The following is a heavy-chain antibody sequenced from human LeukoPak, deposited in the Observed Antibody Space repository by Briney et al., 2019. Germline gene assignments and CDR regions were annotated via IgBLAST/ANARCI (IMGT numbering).Heavy chain of an antibody. CDR3: ARGSGDIVVVPAAIRPYYYYYYMDV. CDR2: IIPIFGTA. D-gene: IGHD2-2*02. J-gene: IGHJ6*03. CDR1: GGTFSSYA. Sequence: SVKVSCKASGGTFSSYAISWVRQAPGQGLEWMGGIIPIFGTANYAQKFQGRVTITTDESTSTAYMELSSLRSEDTAVYYCARGSGDIVVVPAAIRPYYYYYYMDVWGKGTTVTVSS. V-gene: IGHV1-69*05.